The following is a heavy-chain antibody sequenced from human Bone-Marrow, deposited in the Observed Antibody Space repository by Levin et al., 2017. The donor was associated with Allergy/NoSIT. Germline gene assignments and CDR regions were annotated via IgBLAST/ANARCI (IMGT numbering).Heavy chain of an antibody. Sequence: GGSLRLSCAASGFIFSREGMHWVRQAPGKGLEWVALISNDGSNKFYADPVKGRFTISRDNTKNTLYLQMNNLRPNDTAVYYCAKERFLLDYWGQGTLVTVSS. V-gene: IGHV3-30*18. D-gene: IGHD3-16*01. CDR3: AKERFLLDY. CDR1: GFIFSREG. CDR2: ISNDGSNK. J-gene: IGHJ4*02.